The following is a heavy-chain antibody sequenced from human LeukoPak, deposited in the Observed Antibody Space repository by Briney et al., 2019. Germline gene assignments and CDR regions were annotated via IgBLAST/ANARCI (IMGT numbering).Heavy chain of an antibody. CDR3: ARERVDYDILTGYYYYYYMDV. CDR2: IYYSEST. D-gene: IGHD3-9*01. J-gene: IGHJ6*03. CDR1: GGSISSSSYY. Sequence: SETLSLTCTLSGGSISSSSYYWGWLRQPPGKGLEWIGSIYYSESTYYNPSLKSRVTISVGTSKNQFSLKLSSVTAADTAVYYCARERVDYDILTGYYYYYYMDVWGKGTTVTISS. V-gene: IGHV4-39*07.